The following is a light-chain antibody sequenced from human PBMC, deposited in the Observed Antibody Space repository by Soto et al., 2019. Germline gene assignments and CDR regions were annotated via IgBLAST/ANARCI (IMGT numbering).Light chain of an antibody. V-gene: IGKV1-8*01. CDR1: QGISSY. J-gene: IGKJ4*01. CDR3: QQYYSYPLT. CDR2: AAS. Sequence: AIRMTQSPSSLSASTGDRVTIACRASQGISSYLAWYQQKPGKAPKLLIYAASTLQSGVPSTFSGSGSGTDLTLTTSCLQSEDCATYYCQQYYSYPLTFGGGTKVRSN.